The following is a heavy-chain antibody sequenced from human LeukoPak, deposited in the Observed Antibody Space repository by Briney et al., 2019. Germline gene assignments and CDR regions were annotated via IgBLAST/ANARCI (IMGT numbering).Heavy chain of an antibody. CDR1: GFTFSSYG. D-gene: IGHD5-24*01. Sequence: GGSLRLSCAASGFTFSSYGMHWVRQAPGKGLEWVAVIWYDGSNKYYADSVKGRFTISRDNSKNTLYLQMNSLRAEDTAVYYCARDGSEMWLQPTCGYFNYCGLCTRVS. CDR2: IWYDGSNK. V-gene: IGHV3-33*01. CDR3: ARDGSEMWLQPTCGYFNY. J-gene: IGHJ4*03.